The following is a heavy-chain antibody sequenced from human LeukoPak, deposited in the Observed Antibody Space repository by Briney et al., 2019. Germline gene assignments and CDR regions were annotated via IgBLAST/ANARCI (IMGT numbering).Heavy chain of an antibody. CDR2: IKQDGSEK. D-gene: IGHD3-10*01. Sequence: PGGSLRLSCAASGFTFSSYWMSWVRQAPGKGLEWVANIKQDGSEKYYVDSVKGRFTISRDNAKNSLYLQMNSLRAEDTAVYYCARDSRFGESSYNWFDPWGQGTLVTVSS. CDR1: GFTFSSYW. J-gene: IGHJ5*02. V-gene: IGHV3-7*01. CDR3: ARDSRFGESSYNWFDP.